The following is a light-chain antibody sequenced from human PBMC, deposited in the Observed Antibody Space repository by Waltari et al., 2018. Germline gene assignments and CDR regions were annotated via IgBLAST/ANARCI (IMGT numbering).Light chain of an antibody. CDR3: QQYLKTPQT. Sequence: DIVMTQSPDFLTWYPGERATLNCMSRQSVFYTPTNKYYLAWYQQRPGQPPRLLIYRASTRASRIPDRFRGSGSATDFTLTITSLQADDVAVYYCQQYLKTPQTFGPGTKVEIK. V-gene: IGKV4-1*01. J-gene: IGKJ1*01. CDR2: RAS. CDR1: QSVFYTPTNKYY.